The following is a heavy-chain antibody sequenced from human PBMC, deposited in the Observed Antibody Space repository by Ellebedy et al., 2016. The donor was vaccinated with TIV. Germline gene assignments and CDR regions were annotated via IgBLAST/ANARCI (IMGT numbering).Heavy chain of an antibody. Sequence: GESLKISCAASGFPFSGFGMHWVRQAPGKAPEWVAAVWNDGSNVHYTESVKGRFTISRDNSNNALFLEMNSLRAEDTAVYFCGRASSWYYAVLEHWGQGILVTVSS. D-gene: IGHD3-22*01. CDR1: GFPFSGFG. V-gene: IGHV3-33*01. CDR3: GRASSWYYAVLEH. J-gene: IGHJ4*02. CDR2: VWNDGSNV.